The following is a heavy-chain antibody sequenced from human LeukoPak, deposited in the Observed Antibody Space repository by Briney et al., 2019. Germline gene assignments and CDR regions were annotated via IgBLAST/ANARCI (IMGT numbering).Heavy chain of an antibody. J-gene: IGHJ4*02. D-gene: IGHD5-18*01. CDR3: ARHGDTAMVTGKSPFDY. CDR2: INHSGST. V-gene: IGHV4-34*01. Sequence: SETLSLTCAVYGGSFSGYYWSWIRQPPGKGLEWIGEINHSGSTNYNLSLKSRVTVSVDTSKNQFSLKLSSVTAADTAVYYCARHGDTAMVTGKSPFDYWGQGTLVTVSS. CDR1: GGSFSGYY.